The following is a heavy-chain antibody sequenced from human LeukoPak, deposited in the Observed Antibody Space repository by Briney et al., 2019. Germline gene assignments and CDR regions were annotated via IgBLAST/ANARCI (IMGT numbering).Heavy chain of an antibody. CDR1: GGSINISY. CDR3: ARRVIMSAAGVPDTWLDP. CDR2: ISYSGGT. Sequence: SETLSLTCTVSGGSINISYWSWIRQPPGKGLEWVGHISYSGGTRYNPSLQSRVTISIDTSKNQFSLNLSSVTAADTAVYYCARRVIMSAAGVPDTWLDPWGQGILVTVSS. J-gene: IGHJ5*02. V-gene: IGHV4-59*08. D-gene: IGHD2-8*01.